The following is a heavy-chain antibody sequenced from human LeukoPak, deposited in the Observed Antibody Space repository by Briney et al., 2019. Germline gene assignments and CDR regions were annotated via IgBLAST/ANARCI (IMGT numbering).Heavy chain of an antibody. D-gene: IGHD3-22*01. V-gene: IGHV3-21*01. CDR2: ISSSSSYI. J-gene: IGHJ4*02. Sequence: GGSLRLSWAASGFTFSSYSMNWVRQAPGKGLEWVSSISSSSSYIYYADSVKGRFTISRDNAKNSLYLQMGSLRAEDTAVYYCAIRPYDSSGYSQYWGQGTLVTVSS. CDR3: AIRPYDSSGYSQY. CDR1: GFTFSSYS.